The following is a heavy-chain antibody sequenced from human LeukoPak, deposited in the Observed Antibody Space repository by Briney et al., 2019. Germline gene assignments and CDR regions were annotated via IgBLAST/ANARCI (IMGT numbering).Heavy chain of an antibody. CDR1: GFTFNNYA. CDR2: ISGGGETT. CDR3: ARDYADYVGYFFFDY. J-gene: IGHJ4*02. D-gene: IGHD4-17*01. Sequence: GGSLRLSCAASGFTFNNYAMNWVRQAPGKGLEWVSSISGGGETTYYADSAKGRFTISRDNSQNTLYLQMNSLRAEDTAVYYCARDYADYVGYFFFDYWVQGTLVTVSS. V-gene: IGHV3-23*01.